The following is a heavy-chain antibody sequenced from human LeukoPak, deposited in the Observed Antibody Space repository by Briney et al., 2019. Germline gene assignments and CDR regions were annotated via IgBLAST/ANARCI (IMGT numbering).Heavy chain of an antibody. CDR1: GFTFSGSA. V-gene: IGHV3-73*01. J-gene: IGHJ3*02. Sequence: PGGSLRLSCAASGFTFSGSAMHWVRQASRKGLEWVGRIRSKANSYATAYAASVKGRFTISRDDSKNTAYLQMNSLKTEDTAVYYCTSPQDIVLVPAERMAFDIWGQGTMVTVSS. D-gene: IGHD2-2*01. CDR2: IRSKANSYAT. CDR3: TSPQDIVLVPAERMAFDI.